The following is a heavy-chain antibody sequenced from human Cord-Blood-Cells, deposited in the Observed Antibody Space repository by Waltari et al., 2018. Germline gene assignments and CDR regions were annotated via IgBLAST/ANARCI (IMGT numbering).Heavy chain of an antibody. V-gene: IGHV4-39*02. Sequence: QLQLQASGPGLVKPSETLSLTCSVPVGSISSSRYYWGWIRQPPGKGLEWIGSSYYSGRTYYNPSLKSRVTISVDTSKNQFSLKLSSVTAADTAVYYCARELNYFDYWGQGTLVTVSS. CDR3: ARELNYFDY. CDR2: SYYSGRT. J-gene: IGHJ4*02. CDR1: VGSISSSRYY.